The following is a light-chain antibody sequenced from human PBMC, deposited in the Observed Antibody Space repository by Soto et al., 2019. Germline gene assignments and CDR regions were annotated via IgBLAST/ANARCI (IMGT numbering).Light chain of an antibody. CDR3: NSYTSSSTLV. CDR2: NVY. V-gene: IGLV2-14*03. Sequence: QSALTQPASVSGSPGQSITISCTGTSSDIGGYNFVSWYQQHPGKAPKLMLYNVYDRPSGISHRFSGSRSGNTASLTISGLQAEDEAHYYCNSYTSSSTLVFGGGTKVTVL. J-gene: IGLJ2*01. CDR1: SSDIGGYNF.